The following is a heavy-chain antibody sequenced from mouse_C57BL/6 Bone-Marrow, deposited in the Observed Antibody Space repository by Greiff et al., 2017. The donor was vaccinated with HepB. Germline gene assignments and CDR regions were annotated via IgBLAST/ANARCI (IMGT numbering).Heavy chain of an antibody. Sequence: QVQLQQSDAELVKPGASVKISCKVSGYTFTDHTIHWMKQRPEQGLEWIGYIYPRDGSTKYTEKFKGKATLTADKSSSTAYMHVNSLPSADSAVYFCAKTGGSGDWFAYWGQGTLVTVSA. CDR3: AKTGGSGDWFAY. J-gene: IGHJ3*01. CDR1: GYTFTDHT. V-gene: IGHV1-78*01. CDR2: IYPRDGST.